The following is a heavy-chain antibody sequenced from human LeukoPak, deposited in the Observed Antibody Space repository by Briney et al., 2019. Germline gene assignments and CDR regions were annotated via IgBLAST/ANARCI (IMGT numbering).Heavy chain of an antibody. J-gene: IGHJ6*02. CDR1: GFTFNSYA. Sequence: GGSLRLSCAASGFTFNSYAMSWVRQAPGKGLEWVSAISGSGGSTYYADSVKGRFTISRDNSKNTLYLQMNSLRAEDTAVYYCAKDIGDGPPYGMDVWGQGTTVTVSS. CDR2: ISGSGGST. D-gene: IGHD3-10*01. CDR3: AKDIGDGPPYGMDV. V-gene: IGHV3-23*01.